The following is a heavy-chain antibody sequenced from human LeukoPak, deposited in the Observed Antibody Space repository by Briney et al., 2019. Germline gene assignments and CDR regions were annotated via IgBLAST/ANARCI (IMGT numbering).Heavy chain of an antibody. Sequence: GGSLRLSCAASGFTFSSYAMHWVRQAPGKGLEWVSGISWNSGSIGYADSVKGRFTISRDNAKNSLYLQMNSLRAEDTALYYCAKVGAAAVTGHYFDYWGQGTLVTVSS. V-gene: IGHV3-9*01. CDR3: AKVGAAAVTGHYFDY. D-gene: IGHD6-13*01. J-gene: IGHJ4*02. CDR1: GFTFSSYA. CDR2: ISWNSGSI.